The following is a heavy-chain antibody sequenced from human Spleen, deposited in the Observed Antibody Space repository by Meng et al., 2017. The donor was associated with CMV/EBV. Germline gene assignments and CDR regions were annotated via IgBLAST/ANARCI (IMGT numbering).Heavy chain of an antibody. Sequence: ASVKVSCKASGYKFTGYYIHWVRQAPGQGPEWMGWINPKSGGTMDAEKFQGRVTMTRDTSINTAYMELSRLRSDDTAVYYCARAVAAAGYGMDVWGQGTTVTVSS. CDR2: INPKSGGT. D-gene: IGHD6-13*01. J-gene: IGHJ6*02. CDR1: GYKFTGYY. CDR3: ARAVAAAGYGMDV. V-gene: IGHV1-2*02.